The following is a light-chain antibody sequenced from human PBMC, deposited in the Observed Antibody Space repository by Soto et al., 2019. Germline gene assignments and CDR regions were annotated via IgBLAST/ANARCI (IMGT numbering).Light chain of an antibody. CDR3: QQRHMWPIT. CDR1: HSVSSSY. CDR2: GAS. Sequence: ELVLTQSPGTLSLSPGERATLSCRVGHSVSSSYLAWYQQKPGQAPRLLIYGASTRATGIPARFSGSGSGTEFTLTISSLQSEDSAVYYCQQRHMWPITFGQGTRLEIK. J-gene: IGKJ5*01. V-gene: IGKV3-15*01.